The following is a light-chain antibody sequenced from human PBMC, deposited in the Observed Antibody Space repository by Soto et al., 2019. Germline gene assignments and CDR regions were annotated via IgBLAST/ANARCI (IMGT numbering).Light chain of an antibody. J-gene: IGLJ2*01. CDR3: SVWDDSLRGV. Sequence: QPVLTQPPSASGTPGQRVTISCSGSSSNIGTNYVYWYQQLPGTAPKLLIYKNNQRPSGVPDRFSGSKSGTSASLAISGLRFEDEAAYYCSVWDDSLRGVFGGGTKLTVL. CDR1: SSNIGTNY. V-gene: IGLV1-47*01. CDR2: KNN.